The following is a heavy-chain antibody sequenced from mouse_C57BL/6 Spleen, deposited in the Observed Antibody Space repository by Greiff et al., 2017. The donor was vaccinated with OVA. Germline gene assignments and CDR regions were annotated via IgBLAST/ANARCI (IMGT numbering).Heavy chain of an antibody. D-gene: IGHD3-3*01. CDR1: GYSITSGYY. V-gene: IGHV3-6*01. CDR2: ISYDGGT. CDR3: AREARTMEYGDY. Sequence: VQLKESGPGLVKPSPSLSLTCSVTGYSITSGYYWNLIRRFPGNKLGFVGYISYDGGTNYNPTLKNRTTITRDTSKNQFFLKLNAVTTEDTATYYCAREARTMEYGDYWGQGTTLTVSS. J-gene: IGHJ2*01.